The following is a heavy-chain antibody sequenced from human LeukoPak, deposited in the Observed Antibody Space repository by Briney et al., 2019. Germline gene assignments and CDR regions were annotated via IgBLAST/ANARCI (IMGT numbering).Heavy chain of an antibody. CDR3: ARDRAGGRSSWVEFDL. J-gene: IGHJ5*02. Sequence: PGGSLRLSCAASGFTFSSYSMNWVRQAPGKGLEWVALIYDDGGTVYADSVKGRFTISRDNSKNMVYLQMNSPRPEDSAVYYCARDRAGGRSSWVEFDLWGQGTLVTVSS. V-gene: IGHV3-53*05. CDR1: GFTFSSYS. D-gene: IGHD3-16*01. CDR2: IYDDGGT.